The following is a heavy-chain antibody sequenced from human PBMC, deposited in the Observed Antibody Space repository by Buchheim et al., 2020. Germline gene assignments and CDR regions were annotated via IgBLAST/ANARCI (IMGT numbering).Heavy chain of an antibody. CDR3: AGGSNNRSAWYLNY. CDR1: GGSFSNYY. D-gene: IGHD2/OR15-2a*01. Sequence: QVQLQQWGAGLLRPSETLSLTCAVYGGSFSNYYWSWIRQPPGKGLEWIGEISHSGNTDHNPSLKSRVTISVDTSNNQFPLKLNSVTAADTAVYYCAGGSNNRSAWYLNYWGQGTL. CDR2: ISHSGNT. V-gene: IGHV4-34*01. J-gene: IGHJ4*02.